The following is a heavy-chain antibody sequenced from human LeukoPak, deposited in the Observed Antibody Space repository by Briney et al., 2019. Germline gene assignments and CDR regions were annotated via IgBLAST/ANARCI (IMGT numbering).Heavy chain of an antibody. CDR1: GGSISSYY. Sequence: SETLSLTCTVSGGSISSYYWSWIRQPPGKGLEWIGYIYYSGSTNYNPSLKSRVTISVDTSKNQFSLKLSSVTAADTAVYYCAILRYANNWVGRWGQGTLVTVSS. J-gene: IGHJ5*02. CDR3: AILRYANNWVGR. CDR2: IYYSGST. D-gene: IGHD3-16*01. V-gene: IGHV4-59*01.